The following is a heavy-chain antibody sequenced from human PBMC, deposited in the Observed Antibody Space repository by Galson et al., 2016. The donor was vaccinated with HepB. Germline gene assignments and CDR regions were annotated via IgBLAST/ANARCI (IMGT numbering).Heavy chain of an antibody. CDR1: GFSFSDYS. J-gene: IGHJ5*02. CDR2: ISNTSETI. Sequence: LRLSCAASGFSFSDYSMNWIRQTPGKGLEWISYISNTSETIYYAASVKGRFTISRDNAKKSLYLQMNSLRDEDTALYYCARNLLVARRPENWFAPWGQGTLVTVSS. D-gene: IGHD2-21*01. CDR3: ARNLLVARRPENWFAP. V-gene: IGHV3-48*02.